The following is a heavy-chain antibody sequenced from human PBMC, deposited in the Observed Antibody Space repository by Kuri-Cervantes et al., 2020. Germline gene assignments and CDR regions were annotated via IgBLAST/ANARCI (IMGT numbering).Heavy chain of an antibody. CDR1: GFTFSSYD. J-gene: IGHJ4*02. CDR3: VRDRIYYDSSGYYENDY. D-gene: IGHD3-22*01. CDR2: IGTAGDT. Sequence: GESLKISCAASGFTFSSYDMHWVRQATGKGLERVSAIGTAGDTYYPGSVKGRFTISRENAKNSLYLQMNSLRAEDTAVYYCVRDRIYYDSSGYYENDYWGQGTLVTVSS. V-gene: IGHV3-13*01.